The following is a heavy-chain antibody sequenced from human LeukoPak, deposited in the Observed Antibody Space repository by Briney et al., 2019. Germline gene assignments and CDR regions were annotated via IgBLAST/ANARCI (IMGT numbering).Heavy chain of an antibody. CDR3: ASSYSGSHPIFDY. CDR1: GGSISSYS. Sequence: SETLSLTCTVSGGSISSYSWSWVRQPAGKGLEWIGRIYTNGSTNYNPSLKSRVTMSVDTSKNQFSLKLSSVTAADTAVYYCASSYSGSHPIFDYWGQGTLVTVSS. CDR2: IYTNGST. J-gene: IGHJ4*02. V-gene: IGHV4-4*07. D-gene: IGHD1-26*01.